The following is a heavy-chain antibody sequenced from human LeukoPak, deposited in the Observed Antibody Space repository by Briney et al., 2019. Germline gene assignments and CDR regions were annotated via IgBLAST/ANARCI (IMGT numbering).Heavy chain of an antibody. J-gene: IGHJ6*03. CDR1: GGSISSYY. D-gene: IGHD5-12*01. V-gene: IGHV4-4*07. Sequence: SETLSLTCTVSGGSISSYYWSWIRQPAGKGLEWIGRIYTSGSTNYNPSLKSRVTMSVDTSKNQFSLMLSSVTAADTAVYYCARGCPPSGYYYSYYYMDVWGKGTTVTVSS. CDR3: ARGCPPSGYYYSYYYMDV. CDR2: IYTSGST.